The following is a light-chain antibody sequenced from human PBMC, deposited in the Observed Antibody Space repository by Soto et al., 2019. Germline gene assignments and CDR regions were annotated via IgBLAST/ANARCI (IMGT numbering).Light chain of an antibody. CDR3: QQYGNSPRT. CDR1: QSINSN. CDR2: GAS. V-gene: IGKV3-20*01. J-gene: IGKJ1*01. Sequence: DIVMTQSPVTLFVSPGERATLSCRASQSINSNLAWYQQKPGQAPRLLIYGASSRATGIPDRFSGSGSGTDFTLTISRLEPEDFAVYYCQQYGNSPRTFGQGTKVDI.